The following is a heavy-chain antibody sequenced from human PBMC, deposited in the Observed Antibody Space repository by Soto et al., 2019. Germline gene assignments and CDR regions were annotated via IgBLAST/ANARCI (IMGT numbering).Heavy chain of an antibody. Sequence: QVQLVQSGAEVKKPGASVKVSCKASGYTLTSYGISWVRQAPGQGLEWMGWMSAYNGNTKYAQKLQGRVTMTTDTSTSTAYMELRSLRSDGTAVYYCARDNGPMVRGVRGDYGMDVWGQGTTVTVSS. CDR3: ARDNGPMVRGVRGDYGMDV. D-gene: IGHD3-10*01. CDR1: GYTLTSYG. J-gene: IGHJ6*02. V-gene: IGHV1-18*01. CDR2: MSAYNGNT.